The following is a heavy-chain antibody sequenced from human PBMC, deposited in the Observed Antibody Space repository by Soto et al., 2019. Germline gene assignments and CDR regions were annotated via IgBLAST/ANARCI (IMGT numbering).Heavy chain of an antibody. CDR2: IYYSGST. J-gene: IGHJ4*02. D-gene: IGHD5-18*01. Sequence: SETLSLTCTVSGGSISTYYWSWIRQPPGKGLEWVGYIYYSGSTNYNPSLKSRVTISIDTSKNQFSLKLSSVTAADTAVYYCARINREAPYTYFDYWGQENLVTVSS. V-gene: IGHV4-59*08. CDR1: GGSISTYY. CDR3: ARINREAPYTYFDY.